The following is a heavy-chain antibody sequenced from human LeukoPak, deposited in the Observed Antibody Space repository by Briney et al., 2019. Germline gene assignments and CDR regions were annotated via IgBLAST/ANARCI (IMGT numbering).Heavy chain of an antibody. V-gene: IGHV3-48*04. D-gene: IGHD6-19*01. CDR1: GFTFSSYG. Sequence: PGGSLRLSCAASGFTFSSYGMHWVRQAPGKGLEWVSYMSGSGSAIYFADSVKGRFTISRDNAKNSLYLQMNSLRAEDTAVYYCARGSGWSRRGAFDYWGQGTLVTVSS. CDR2: MSGSGSAI. CDR3: ARGSGWSRRGAFDY. J-gene: IGHJ4*02.